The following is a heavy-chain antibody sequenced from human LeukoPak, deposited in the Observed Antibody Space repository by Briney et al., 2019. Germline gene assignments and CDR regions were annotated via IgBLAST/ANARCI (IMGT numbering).Heavy chain of an antibody. V-gene: IGHV1-3*01. CDR1: GYTFTSYA. D-gene: IGHD6-13*01. Sequence: ASVKVSCKASGYTFTSYAMHWVRQAPGQRLEWMGWINAGNGNTKYSQKFQGRVTITRDTSASTAYMELSSLRSEDTVVYYCARGSWGAAGTIDYWGQGTLVTVSS. J-gene: IGHJ4*02. CDR2: INAGNGNT. CDR3: ARGSWGAAGTIDY.